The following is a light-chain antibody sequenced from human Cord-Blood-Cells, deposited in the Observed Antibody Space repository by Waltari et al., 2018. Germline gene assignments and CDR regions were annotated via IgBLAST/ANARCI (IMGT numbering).Light chain of an antibody. CDR2: LNSDGSH. CDR3: QTWGTGMV. J-gene: IGLJ3*02. V-gene: IGLV4-69*01. Sequence: QLVLTQSPSVSASLGASVKLTCTLSSGHSSYAIAWHQQQPEKGPRYLMKLNSDGSHSKGDGIPDRFSGSSSGAQRYLTISSLQSEDEADYYCQTWGTGMVFGGGTKLTVL. CDR1: SGHSSYA.